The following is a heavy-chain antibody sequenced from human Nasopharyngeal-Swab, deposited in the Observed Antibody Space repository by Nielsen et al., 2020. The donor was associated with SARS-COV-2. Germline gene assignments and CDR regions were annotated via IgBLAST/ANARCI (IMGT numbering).Heavy chain of an antibody. Sequence: GESLKISCAASGFTFSDYYMGWIRQAPGKGLEWVSYISSSGSTIYYADSVKGRFTISRDNAKNSLYLQMNSLRDEDTAVYYCAREATMVRGGRGYWGQGTLVTASS. V-gene: IGHV3-11*04. CDR2: ISSSGSTI. CDR3: AREATMVRGGRGY. D-gene: IGHD3-10*01. CDR1: GFTFSDYY. J-gene: IGHJ4*02.